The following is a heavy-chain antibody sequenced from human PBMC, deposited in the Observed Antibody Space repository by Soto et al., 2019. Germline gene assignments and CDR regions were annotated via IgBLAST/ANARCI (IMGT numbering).Heavy chain of an antibody. CDR1: GFIVSDNY. V-gene: IGHV3-53*01. J-gene: IGHJ4*02. CDR2: TYTGGYT. Sequence: GGSLRLSCAASGFIVSDNYINWVRQAPWKGLEWVSVTYTGGYTYYADSVKGRFTISRDNAKNTLYLQMNSLRAEDTAVYYCAREVSGTSLDYLAQGTLVTVSS. D-gene: IGHD1-7*01. CDR3: AREVSGTSLDY.